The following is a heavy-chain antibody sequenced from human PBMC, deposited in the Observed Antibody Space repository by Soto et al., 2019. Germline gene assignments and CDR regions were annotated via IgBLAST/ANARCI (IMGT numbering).Heavy chain of an antibody. D-gene: IGHD3-9*01. CDR3: ARSRVNYNILTGIGYSDY. CDR1: GYTFTSYG. Sequence: ASVKVSCKASGYTFTSYGISWVRQAPGQGLEWMGWISAYNGNTNYAQKLQGRVTMTTDTSTSTAYMELRSLRSDDTAVYYCARSRVNYNILTGIGYSDYWGQGTLGTVSS. CDR2: ISAYNGNT. J-gene: IGHJ4*02. V-gene: IGHV1-18*01.